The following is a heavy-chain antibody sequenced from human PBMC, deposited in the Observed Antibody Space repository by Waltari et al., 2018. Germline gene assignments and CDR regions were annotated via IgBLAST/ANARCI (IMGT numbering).Heavy chain of an antibody. CDR2: IYHSGST. V-gene: IGHV4-38-2*01. J-gene: IGHJ3*02. CDR3: ARHWYSSSSGAFDI. Sequence: QVQLQESGPGLVKPSETLSLTCAVSGYSISSGYYWGWIRQPPGKGLEWIGSIYHSGSTYYNPSLKSRVTISVDTSKNQFSLKLISVTAADTAVYYCARHWYSSSSGAFDIWGQGTMVTVSS. D-gene: IGHD6-6*01. CDR1: GYSISSGYY.